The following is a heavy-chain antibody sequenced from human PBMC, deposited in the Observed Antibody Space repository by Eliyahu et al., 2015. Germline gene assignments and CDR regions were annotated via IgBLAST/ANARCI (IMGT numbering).Heavy chain of an antibody. J-gene: IGHJ4*02. CDR2: FDPEDGET. Sequence: QVQLVQSGAEVKKPGASVKVSCXVSGXTXTXLXXHWVRQAPGKGLEWMGGFDPEDGETIYAQKFQGRVTMTEDTSTDTAYMELSSLRSEDTAVYYCATRPTPVLWSGLNLPYYFDYWGQGTLVTVSS. D-gene: IGHD3-3*01. V-gene: IGHV1-24*01. CDR3: ATRPTPVLWSGLNLPYYFDY. CDR1: GXTXTXLX.